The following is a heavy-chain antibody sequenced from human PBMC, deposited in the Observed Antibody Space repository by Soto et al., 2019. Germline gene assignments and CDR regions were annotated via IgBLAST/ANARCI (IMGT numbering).Heavy chain of an antibody. D-gene: IGHD6-13*01. J-gene: IGHJ4*02. Sequence: AGGSLRLSCSASGFTFSRSAMHWVRQVPGKGLECVSALTADGGSPYYAYSVKGRFTISRDSSKNTLYLQMSSLTTTDTAVYYCVKALSISAAGIFWGQGTLVTVSS. CDR2: LTADGGSP. V-gene: IGHV3-64D*06. CDR1: GFTFSRSA. CDR3: VKALSISAAGIF.